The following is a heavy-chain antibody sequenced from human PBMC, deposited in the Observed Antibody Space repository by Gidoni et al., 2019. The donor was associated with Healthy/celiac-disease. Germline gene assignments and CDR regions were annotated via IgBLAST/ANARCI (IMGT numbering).Heavy chain of an antibody. J-gene: IGHJ6*03. CDR1: GGSISSGGYS. CDR3: ARGNDPVSYGDYYYYYYYMDV. Sequence: QLQLQESGSGLVKPSQTLSLTCAVSGGSISSGGYSWSWIRQPPGKGLEWIGYIYHSGSTYYNPSLKSRVTISVDRSKNQFSLKLSSVTAADTAVYYCARGNDPVSYGDYYYYYYYMDVWGKGTTVTVSS. V-gene: IGHV4-30-2*01. CDR2: IYHSGST. D-gene: IGHD4-17*01.